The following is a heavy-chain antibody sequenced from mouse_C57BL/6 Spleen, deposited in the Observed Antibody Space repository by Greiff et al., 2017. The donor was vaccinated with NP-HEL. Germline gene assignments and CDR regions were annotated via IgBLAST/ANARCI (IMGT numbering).Heavy chain of an antibody. CDR3: TRLSSSYFYAMDY. Sequence: VQLQESGAELVRPGASVTLSCKASGYTFTDYEMHWVKQTPVHGLEWIGAIDPETGGTAYNQKFKGKAILTADKSSSTAYMELRGLTSEDSAVYYCTRLSSSYFYAMDYWGQGTSVTVSS. D-gene: IGHD1-1*01. J-gene: IGHJ4*01. V-gene: IGHV1-15*01. CDR1: GYTFTDYE. CDR2: IDPETGGT.